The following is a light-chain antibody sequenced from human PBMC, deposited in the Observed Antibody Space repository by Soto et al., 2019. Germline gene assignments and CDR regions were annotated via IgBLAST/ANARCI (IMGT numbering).Light chain of an antibody. CDR3: ASWDDRLADVI. CDR1: SSNIGGTNY. CDR2: SNN. V-gene: IGLV1-47*02. J-gene: IGLJ2*01. Sequence: QSVLTQPPSASRTPGQKVFIACSGSSSNIGGTNYAYWYQQLPGAAPKLLMHSNNLRPSGVPERISGSKFGTAASLAISGLRSEDEAVYYCASWDDRLADVIFGGGTKVTVL.